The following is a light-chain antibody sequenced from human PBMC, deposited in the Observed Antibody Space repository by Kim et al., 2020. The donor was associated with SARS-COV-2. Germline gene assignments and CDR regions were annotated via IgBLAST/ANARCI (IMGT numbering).Light chain of an antibody. V-gene: IGKV3-15*01. J-gene: IGKJ1*01. Sequence: SASPGEKATPSARASQSVSRTLAWYQQKPGQAPRPLIYGASTRATGIPARFSGSGSWTEFTLTISSLQSEDFAVYYCQQYNNWWTFGQGTKVDIK. CDR1: QSVSRT. CDR2: GAS. CDR3: QQYNNWWT.